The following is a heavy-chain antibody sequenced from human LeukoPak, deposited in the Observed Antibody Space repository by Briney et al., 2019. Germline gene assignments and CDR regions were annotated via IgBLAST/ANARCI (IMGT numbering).Heavy chain of an antibody. CDR2: GYHGGST. V-gene: IGHV4-39*07. CDR3: ARVGGDDSSVLWLDGYYLDY. CDR1: GDSISSSHYY. D-gene: IGHD3-22*01. Sequence: SETLSLTCTVSGDSISSSHYYWGWIRQPPGKGLEWIGNGYHGGSTYYNPSLRSRVTISVDTSKNQFSLKLSSVTAADTAIYYCARVGGDDSSVLWLDGYYLDYWGQGTLVTVSS. J-gene: IGHJ4*02.